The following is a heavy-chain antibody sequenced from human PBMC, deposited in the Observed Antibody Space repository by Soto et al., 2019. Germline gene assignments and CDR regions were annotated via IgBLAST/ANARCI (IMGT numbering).Heavy chain of an antibody. CDR3: AHKGSGLYPLDY. CDR1: GFSLDTSGVG. J-gene: IGHJ4*02. CDR2: IYWDDYK. V-gene: IGHV2-5*02. D-gene: IGHD3-10*01. Sequence: QITLKESGPTLVKPTQTLTLTCTFSGFSLDTSGVGVGWIRQPPGKALEWVAVIYWDDYKHFSPSLESRLTITKDTSKNLVVPTMTDMDPVDTATYYCAHKGSGLYPLDYWGQGTLVTVSS.